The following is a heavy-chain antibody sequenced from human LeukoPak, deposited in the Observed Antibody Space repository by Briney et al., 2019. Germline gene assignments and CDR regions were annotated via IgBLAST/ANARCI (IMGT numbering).Heavy chain of an antibody. Sequence: GGSLRLSCAASGFTFNYYSMHWVRQAPGKELEYVSAITGSGGNTYYANSVKGRFTISRDKSKNTLYLQMGSLRAEDMAVYYCARVGDDDAFDIWGQGTLVTVSS. D-gene: IGHD2-21*01. CDR2: ITGSGGNT. J-gene: IGHJ3*02. CDR3: ARVGDDDAFDI. V-gene: IGHV3-64*01. CDR1: GFTFNYYS.